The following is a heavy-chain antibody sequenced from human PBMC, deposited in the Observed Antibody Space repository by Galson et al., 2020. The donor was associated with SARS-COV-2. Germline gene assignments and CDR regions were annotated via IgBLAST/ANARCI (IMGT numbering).Heavy chain of an antibody. J-gene: IGHJ4*02. CDR3: AGALAI. CDR2: IKSDGNSI. CDR1: GFAFSNYW. V-gene: IGHV3-74*01. Sequence: GSLRLSCAAPGFAFSNYWMHWVRPTPGKGLEWVSRIKSDGNSITYADSVKGRFTISRDNAKNTLYLQMNSLRSEDTAVYYCAGALAIWGQGTLVTVSS.